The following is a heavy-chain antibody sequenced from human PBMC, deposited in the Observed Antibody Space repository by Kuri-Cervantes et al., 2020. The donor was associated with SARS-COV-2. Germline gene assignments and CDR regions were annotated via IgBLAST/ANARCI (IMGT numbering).Heavy chain of an antibody. CDR1: GFTFSSYA. V-gene: IGHV3-30-3*01. CDR2: ISYDGSNK. Sequence: GGSLRLSCAASGFTFSSYAMHWVRQAPGKGLEWVAVISYDGSNKYYADSVKGRFTISRDNSKNTLYLQMNSLRAEDTAVYYCARDSGMIVVVIGAFDIWGQGTMVTV. CDR3: ARDSGMIVVVIGAFDI. D-gene: IGHD3-22*01. J-gene: IGHJ3*02.